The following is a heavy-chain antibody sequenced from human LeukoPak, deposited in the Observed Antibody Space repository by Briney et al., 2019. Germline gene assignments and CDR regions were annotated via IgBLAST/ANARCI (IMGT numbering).Heavy chain of an antibody. CDR1: GFTFSSYS. D-gene: IGHD6-13*01. J-gene: IGHJ2*01. CDR2: ISSSSSYI. CDR3: XSGXSNPLMGVHFDL. Sequence: GGSLRLSCAASGFTFSSYSMTWVRQAPGKGLEWVSSISSSSSYIYYADSVKGRFTSSRDKAKNSLYLQMNSLRAEDTAVYYCXSGXSNPLMGVHFDLWGRGTLVTVSS. V-gene: IGHV3-21*01.